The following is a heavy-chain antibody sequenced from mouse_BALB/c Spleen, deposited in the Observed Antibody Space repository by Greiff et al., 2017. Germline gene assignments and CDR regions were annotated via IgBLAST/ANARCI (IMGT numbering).Heavy chain of an antibody. CDR2: INPYNGDT. CDR1: GYSFTGNF. Sequence: EVQLQQSGPELVKPGASVKISCKASGYSFTGNFMNWVKQSHGKSLEWIGRINPYNGDTFYNQKFKGKATLTVDKSSSTSHMELLSLTSEDSAVYYCGRSYEYYFDYWGQGTTLTVSS. CDR3: GRSYEYYFDY. D-gene: IGHD2-3*01. V-gene: IGHV1-37*01. J-gene: IGHJ2*01.